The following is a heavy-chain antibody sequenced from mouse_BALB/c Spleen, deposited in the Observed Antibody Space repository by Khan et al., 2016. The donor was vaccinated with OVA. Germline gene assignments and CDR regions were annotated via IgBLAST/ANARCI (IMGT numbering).Heavy chain of an antibody. CDR1: GDSITSGY. J-gene: IGHJ3*01. D-gene: IGHD2-12*01. CDR2: IIYTGYT. CDR3: ARSTYRYAFVY. V-gene: IGHV3-8*02. Sequence: EVQLQESGPSLVKPSQTLSLTCSVTGDSITSGYWNWIRKFPGNKLEYMGYIIYTGYTYYNPSLPSRISITRHISKNQYYLQLNSVTDEDTATYYCARSTYRYAFVYWGQGTLVTVSA.